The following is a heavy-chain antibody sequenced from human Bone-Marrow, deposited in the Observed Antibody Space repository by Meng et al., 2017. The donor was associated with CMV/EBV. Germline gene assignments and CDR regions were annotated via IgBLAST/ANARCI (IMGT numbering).Heavy chain of an antibody. CDR1: GTFSSYA. CDR3: ARPNSGYDYYYYGMDV. J-gene: IGHJ6*02. Sequence: GTFSSYAISWVRQAPGQGLEWMGGIIPILGIANYAQKFQGRVTITADKSTSTAYMELSSLRSEDTAVYYCARPNSGYDYYYYGMDVWGQGTTVTVSS. V-gene: IGHV1-69*10. CDR2: IIPILGIA. D-gene: IGHD5-12*01.